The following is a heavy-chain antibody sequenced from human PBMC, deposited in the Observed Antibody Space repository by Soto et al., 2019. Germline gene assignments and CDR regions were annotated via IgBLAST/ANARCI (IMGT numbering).Heavy chain of an antibody. CDR2: IIPIFGTA. CDR1: GGTFSSYA. CDR3: ARENYYGSGSHY. J-gene: IGHJ4*02. V-gene: IGHV1-69*06. D-gene: IGHD3-10*01. Sequence: AASVKVSCKASGGTFSSYAISWVRQAPGQGLEWMGGIIPIFGTANYAQKFQGRVTITADKSTSTAYMELSSLRSEDTAVYYCARENYYGSGSHYWGQGTLVTVSS.